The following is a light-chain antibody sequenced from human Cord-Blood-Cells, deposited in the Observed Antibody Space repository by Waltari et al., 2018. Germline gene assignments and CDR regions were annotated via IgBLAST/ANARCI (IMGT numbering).Light chain of an antibody. J-gene: IGLJ1*01. CDR3: SSYTSSSTYV. Sequence: QSALTQPASVSGSPGQSITISCTGTSSDVGGYNYVSWYQQHPGKAHKLMIYDFSNRPSGVSNRFSGSKSGNTASLTNSGLQTEDEADYYCSSYTSSSTYVFGTGTKVTVL. CDR2: DFS. V-gene: IGLV2-14*01. CDR1: SSDVGGYNY.